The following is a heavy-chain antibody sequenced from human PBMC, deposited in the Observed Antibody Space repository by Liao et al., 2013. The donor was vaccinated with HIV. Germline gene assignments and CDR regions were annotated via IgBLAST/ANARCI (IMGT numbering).Heavy chain of an antibody. CDR1: GGSISSYY. Sequence: QVQLQESGPGLVKPSETLSLTCTVSGGSISSYYWSWIRQPAGKGLEWIGRIYTSGSTNYNPSLKSRVTISVDTSKNQFSLTLRSVTAADTAVYYCARVGPDGIDAFDIWGQGTMVTVSS. CDR2: IYTSGST. J-gene: IGHJ3*02. V-gene: IGHV4-4*07. CDR3: ARVGPDGIDAFDI.